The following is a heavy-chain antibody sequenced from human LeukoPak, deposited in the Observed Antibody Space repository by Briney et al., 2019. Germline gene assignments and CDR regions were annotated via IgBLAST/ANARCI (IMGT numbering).Heavy chain of an antibody. CDR2: ISPDGGST. Sequence: GGSLRLSCGASGFNFRCYWMHWVRQTTGKGLVWVSRISPDGGSTAYADSVKGRFTISRDNARNTLYLQLSSLGAEDTALYYCARVSSLWSFDSWGQGTLVTVSS. CDR3: ARVSSLWSFDS. V-gene: IGHV3-74*01. CDR1: GFNFRCYW. D-gene: IGHD3-10*01. J-gene: IGHJ4*02.